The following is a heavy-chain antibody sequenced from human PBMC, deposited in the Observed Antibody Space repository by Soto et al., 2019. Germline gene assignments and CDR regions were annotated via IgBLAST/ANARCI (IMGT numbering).Heavy chain of an antibody. J-gene: IGHJ4*02. Sequence: KKPGSAVKVSCKASGGTFSSYTISWERQAPGQGLEWMGRIIPILGIAHYAQKFQGRVTITADKSTSTAYMELSSLRSEDTAVYYCARDDGLAYCGGDCYSWGQGTLVTVSS. V-gene: IGHV1-69*02. CDR3: ARDDGLAYCGGDCYS. D-gene: IGHD2-21*02. CDR1: GGTFSSYT. CDR2: IIPILGIA.